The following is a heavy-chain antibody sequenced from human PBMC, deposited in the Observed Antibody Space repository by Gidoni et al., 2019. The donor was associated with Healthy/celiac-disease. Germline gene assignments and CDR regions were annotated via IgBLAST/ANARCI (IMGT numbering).Heavy chain of an antibody. CDR1: GYSFTRYW. J-gene: IGHJ4*02. V-gene: IGHV5-51*01. D-gene: IGHD1-26*01. CDR3: ARGTWELLPVGGLDY. Sequence: EVQLVQSGAEVKKPGESLKISCKGSGYSFTRYWIGWVRQMPGQGLEWMGIIYPGDSATRYSPSFQGQVTISADKSISTAYLQWSSLKASDTAMYYCARGTWELLPVGGLDYWGQGTLVTVSS. CDR2: IYPGDSAT.